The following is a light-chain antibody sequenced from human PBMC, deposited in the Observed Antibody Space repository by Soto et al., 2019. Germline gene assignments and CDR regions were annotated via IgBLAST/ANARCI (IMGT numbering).Light chain of an antibody. V-gene: IGKV3-20*01. J-gene: IGKJ1*01. CDR2: TAS. Sequence: EIVLTQSPGTLALSPGERATLSCSASQSVSSSYLAWYQQRPGQAPRLLIYTASSRATGIPDRFSGSGSGTEFTLTISSLQSEDFAVYYCQQYNNWPRTFGQGTKV. CDR1: QSVSSSY. CDR3: QQYNNWPRT.